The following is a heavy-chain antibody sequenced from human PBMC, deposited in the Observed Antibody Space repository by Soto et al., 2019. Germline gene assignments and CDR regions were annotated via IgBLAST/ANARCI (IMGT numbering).Heavy chain of an antibody. CDR3: ARSVEGHFDY. CDR2: ITSDTNTI. J-gene: IGHJ4*02. D-gene: IGHD6-19*01. Sequence: EVQLVESGGGLVQPGGSLRLSCAASGFRFSIYSMNWVRQAPGKGLEWSAYITSDTNTIKYADSVKGRFTISRDNAKNSVYRQMNSLRDEDTAVYYCARSVEGHFDYWGQGTVVTVSS. V-gene: IGHV3-48*02. CDR1: GFRFSIYS.